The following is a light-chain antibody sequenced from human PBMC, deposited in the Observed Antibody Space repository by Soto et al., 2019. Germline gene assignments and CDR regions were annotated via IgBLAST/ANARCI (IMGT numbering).Light chain of an antibody. CDR3: TSWTTSTTRI. V-gene: IGLV2-14*03. CDR1: SSDIGAYNF. J-gene: IGLJ2*01. Sequence: QSALTQPASVSGSPGQSITISCTGTSSDIGAYNFVSWYQQHPGKAPKLMLYDVNLRPSGVSHRFSGSKSGNTASLTISVLQAEDEADYYCTSWTTSTTRIFGGGTKLTVL. CDR2: DVN.